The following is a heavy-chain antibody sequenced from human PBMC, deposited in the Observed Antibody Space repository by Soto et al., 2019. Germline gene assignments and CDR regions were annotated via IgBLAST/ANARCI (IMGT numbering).Heavy chain of an antibody. Sequence: QLHLQESGPGLVKPSETLSLTCTVSGGSISSSTHDWGWIRQPPGKGLEWIGSIYYSGTTYYNPSLKSRITISIDTSKTQFALNLRSVTAADTAVYYCARSSNWYFDYWGQGTLVTVSS. D-gene: IGHD6-13*01. CDR3: ARSSNWYFDY. V-gene: IGHV4-39*01. J-gene: IGHJ4*02. CDR2: IYYSGTT. CDR1: GGSISSSTHD.